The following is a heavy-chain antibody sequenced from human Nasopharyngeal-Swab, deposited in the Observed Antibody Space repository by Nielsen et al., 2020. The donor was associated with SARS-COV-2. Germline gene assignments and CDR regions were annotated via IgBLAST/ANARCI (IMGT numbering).Heavy chain of an antibody. CDR3: ARYCGTTSCPRGFDY. Sequence: GGSLRPSCAASGFTFSSYWMSWVRQVPGKGLEWVAHIKQSGSGQYYVDSVKGRFTISRDNAKNSLSLQMTSLRAEDTAVYYCARYCGTTSCPRGFDYWGQGTLVTVAS. V-gene: IGHV3-7*01. D-gene: IGHD2-2*01. J-gene: IGHJ4*02. CDR2: IKQSGSGQ. CDR1: GFTFSSYW.